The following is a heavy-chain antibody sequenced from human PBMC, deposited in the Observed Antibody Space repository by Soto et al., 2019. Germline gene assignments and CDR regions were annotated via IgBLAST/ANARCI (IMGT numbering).Heavy chain of an antibody. Sequence: GGSLRLSCAAAGFTFSSNDMNWVRQAPWKGLEWVSYISSSSSPIYYADSVRGRFTISRDTSKNTLNLQMSSLRAEDTAVYYCAREMTGRFFPYGMDVWGQGTTVTVSS. D-gene: IGHD3-3*01. J-gene: IGHJ6*02. CDR2: ISSSSSPI. CDR3: AREMTGRFFPYGMDV. CDR1: GFTFSSND. V-gene: IGHV3-48*01.